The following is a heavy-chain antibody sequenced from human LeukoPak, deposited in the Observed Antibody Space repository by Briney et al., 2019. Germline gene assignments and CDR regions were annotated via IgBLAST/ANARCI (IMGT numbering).Heavy chain of an antibody. D-gene: IGHD4-23*01. CDR2: ITPIFGTA. J-gene: IGHJ4*02. V-gene: IGHV1-69*13. CDR3: ARGWLAETTVVTPYNY. Sequence: SVKVSRKASGGIFSSYAISWVRQAPGQGLEWMGGITPIFGTANYAQKFQGRVTITADESTSTVYMELSSLRSEDTAIYYCARGWLAETTVVTPYNYWGQGTLVTVSS. CDR1: GGIFSSYA.